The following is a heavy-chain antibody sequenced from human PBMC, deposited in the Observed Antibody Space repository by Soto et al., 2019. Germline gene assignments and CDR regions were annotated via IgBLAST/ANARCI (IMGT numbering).Heavy chain of an antibody. CDR3: ARRDGYNFGVGAFDI. D-gene: IGHD3-3*01. CDR2: INPNSGGT. CDR1: GYTFTGYY. V-gene: IGHV1-2*02. Sequence: QVQLVQSGAEVKKPGASVKVSCKASGYTFTGYYMQWVRQAPGQGLEWMGWINPNSGGTNSAQKFQGRVTMTRDTSISTAYMELSRLRSDDTAVYYCARRDGYNFGVGAFDIWGQGTMVTVSS. J-gene: IGHJ3*02.